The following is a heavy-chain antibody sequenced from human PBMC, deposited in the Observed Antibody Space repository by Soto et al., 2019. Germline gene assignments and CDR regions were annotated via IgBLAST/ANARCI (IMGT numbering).Heavy chain of an antibody. D-gene: IGHD3-10*01. V-gene: IGHV3-49*03. J-gene: IGHJ4*02. CDR3: SRVPREKSGEHPFDY. CDR2: ITSKAYGGTT. CDR1: GFTFGNYA. Sequence: EVQLVESGGNLVQPGGSLRLSCTASGFTFGNYAVSWFRQAPGKGLEWVGFITSKAYGGTTEYAASVKGRFIISRDDSKSIAFLQMNSLKSEDTAVYYCSRVPREKSGEHPFDYRGQGTLVTVSS.